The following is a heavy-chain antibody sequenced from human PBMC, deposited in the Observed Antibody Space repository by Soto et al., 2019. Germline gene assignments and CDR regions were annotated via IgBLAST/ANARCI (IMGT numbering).Heavy chain of an antibody. D-gene: IGHD3-22*01. V-gene: IGHV3-21*01. J-gene: IGHJ4*02. CDR3: ARDGPDSSGPDY. Sequence: PGGSLRLSCAASGFTFSSYAMSWVRQAPGKGLEWVSSISSSSSYIYYADSVKGRFTISRDNAKNSLYLQMNSLRAEDTAVYYCARDGPDSSGPDYWGQGTLVTVSS. CDR1: GFTFSSYA. CDR2: ISSSSSYI.